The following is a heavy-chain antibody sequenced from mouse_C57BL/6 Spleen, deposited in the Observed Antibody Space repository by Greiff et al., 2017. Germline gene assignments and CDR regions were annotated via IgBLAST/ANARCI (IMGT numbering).Heavy chain of an antibody. J-gene: IGHJ3*01. CDR3: ARAYYSNRAWFAY. Sequence: VQLQQPGAELVRPGSSVKLSCKASGYTFTSYWMDWVKQRPGQGLEWIGNIYPSDSETHYNQKFKDKATLTVDKSSSTAYMQLSSLTSEDSAVYYCARAYYSNRAWFAYWGQGTLVTVSA. CDR2: IYPSDSET. V-gene: IGHV1-61*01. D-gene: IGHD2-5*01. CDR1: GYTFTSYW.